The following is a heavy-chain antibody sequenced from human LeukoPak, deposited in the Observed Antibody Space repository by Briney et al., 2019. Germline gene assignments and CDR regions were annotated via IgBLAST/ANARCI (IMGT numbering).Heavy chain of an antibody. V-gene: IGHV4-4*07. CDR2: IYTSGST. D-gene: IGHD3-9*01. CDR1: GGSISSYY. Sequence: SETLSLTCTVSGGSISSYYWSWIRQPAGKGLEWIGRIYTSGSTNYNPSLKSRVTISLDTSKNQFSLKLSSVTAADTAVYYCARESDDILTGYSFSYNWFDPWGQGTLVTVSS. J-gene: IGHJ5*02. CDR3: ARESDDILTGYSFSYNWFDP.